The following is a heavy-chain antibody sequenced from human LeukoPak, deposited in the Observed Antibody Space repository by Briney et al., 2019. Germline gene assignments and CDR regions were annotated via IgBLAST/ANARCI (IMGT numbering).Heavy chain of an antibody. CDR3: ARYIKGLYSSGIDY. Sequence: GGSLRLSCAASGFTFSSYWMHWVRQAPGKGLVWVSRINSDGSSTSYADSVKGRFTISRDNAKNSLYLQMNSLRGEDTAVYYCARYIKGLYSSGIDYWGQGTLVTVSS. CDR2: INSDGSST. J-gene: IGHJ4*02. D-gene: IGHD6-19*01. V-gene: IGHV3-74*01. CDR1: GFTFSSYW.